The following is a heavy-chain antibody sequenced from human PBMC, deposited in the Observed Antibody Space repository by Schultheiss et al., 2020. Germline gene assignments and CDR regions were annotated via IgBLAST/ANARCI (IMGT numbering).Heavy chain of an antibody. D-gene: IGHD6-19*01. J-gene: IGHJ4*02. CDR3: ARELGIAVAFFDY. V-gene: IGHV4-34*09. CDR1: GGFFSGYS. CDR2: IYYSGST. Sequence: SETLSLTCAVYGGFFSGYSWSWIRQPPGKGLEWIGYIYYSGSTYYNPSLKSRVTISVDTSKNQFSLKLSSVTAADTAVYYCARELGIAVAFFDYCGQGILVTVSS.